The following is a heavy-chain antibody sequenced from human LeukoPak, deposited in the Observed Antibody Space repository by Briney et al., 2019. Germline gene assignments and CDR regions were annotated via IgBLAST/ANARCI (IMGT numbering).Heavy chain of an antibody. J-gene: IGHJ3*02. Sequence: GGSLRLSCAASGFTFSSYGMHWVRQAPGKGLEWVAVISYDGSNKYFADSVKGRFTISRDNSKNTLYLQMNSLRAEDTAVYYCARERTTVLQAYDAFDIWGQGTMVTVSS. CDR3: ARERTTVLQAYDAFDI. CDR1: GFTFSSYG. D-gene: IGHD4-17*01. CDR2: ISYDGSNK. V-gene: IGHV3-30*03.